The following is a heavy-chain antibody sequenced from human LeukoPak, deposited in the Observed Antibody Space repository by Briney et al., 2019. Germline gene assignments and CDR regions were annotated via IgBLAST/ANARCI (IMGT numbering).Heavy chain of an antibody. J-gene: IGHJ6*03. V-gene: IGHV3-23*01. CDR1: GFTFSSYA. CDR2: ISGSGGST. Sequence: GGSLRLSCAASGFTFSSYAMSWVRQAPGRGLEWVSAISGSGGSTYYADSVKGRFTISRDNSKNTLYLQMNSLRAEDTAVYYCAKSNYGDYVGDYYYYYYMDVWGKGTTVTVSS. D-gene: IGHD4-17*01. CDR3: AKSNYGDYVGDYYYYYYMDV.